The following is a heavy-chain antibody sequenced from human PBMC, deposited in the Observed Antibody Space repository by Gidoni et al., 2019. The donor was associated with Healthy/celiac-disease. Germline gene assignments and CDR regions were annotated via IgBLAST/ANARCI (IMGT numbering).Heavy chain of an antibody. CDR2: IIPIFGTA. CDR3: ARGGSSSWYYWFDP. V-gene: IGHV1-69*01. CDR1: GGTFSSYA. J-gene: IGHJ5*02. Sequence: QVQLVQSGAEVKKPGSSVKVSCKASGGTFSSYAISWVRQAPGQGLEWLGGIIPIFGTAHYAQKFQGRVTITADESTSTAYMELSSLRSEDTAVYYCARGGSSSWYYWFDPWGQGTLVTVSS. D-gene: IGHD6-13*01.